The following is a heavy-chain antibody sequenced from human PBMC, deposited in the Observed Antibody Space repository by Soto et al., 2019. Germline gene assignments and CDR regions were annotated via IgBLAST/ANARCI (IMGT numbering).Heavy chain of an antibody. J-gene: IGHJ6*02. Sequence: SETLSLTCAVYGGSFSGYYWSWIRQPPGKGLEWIGEINHSGSTNYNPSLKSRVTISVDTSKNQFSLKLSSVTAADTAVYYCARDKLRITMVRGVHIYYYYGMDVWGQGTTVTVSS. CDR2: INHSGST. D-gene: IGHD3-10*01. V-gene: IGHV4-34*01. CDR1: GGSFSGYY. CDR3: ARDKLRITMVRGVHIYYYYGMDV.